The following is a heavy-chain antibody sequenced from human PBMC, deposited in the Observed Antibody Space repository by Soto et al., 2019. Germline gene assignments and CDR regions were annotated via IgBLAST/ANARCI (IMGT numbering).Heavy chain of an antibody. Sequence: EVQLVESGGGLVQPGGSLRLSCAASGFTVSTNHVNWVRQAPGKGLEWVSVIRSGGDTFYADSVKGRFTISRDNSKNTLYLQMYSLRAEDTAMYYCAKGIVVGVSAADYWGQGTLVTVSS. CDR2: IRSGGDT. CDR1: GFTVSTNH. J-gene: IGHJ4*02. D-gene: IGHD2-2*01. CDR3: AKGIVVGVSAADY. V-gene: IGHV3-66*01.